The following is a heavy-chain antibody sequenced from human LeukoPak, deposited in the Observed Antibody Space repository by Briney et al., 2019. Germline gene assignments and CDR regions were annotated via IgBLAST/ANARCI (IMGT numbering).Heavy chain of an antibody. CDR2: IYYSGST. D-gene: IGHD3-22*01. CDR3: ARKPGYYYDSSGYYLSDAFDI. CDR1: GXSISSSSYY. J-gene: IGHJ3*02. Sequence: PSETLSLTCTVSGXSISSSSYYWGWIRQPPGKGLEWIGSIYYSGSTYYNPSLKSRVTISVDTSKNQFSLKLSSVTAADTAVYYCARKPGYYYDSSGYYLSDAFDIWGQGTMVTVSS. V-gene: IGHV4-39*01.